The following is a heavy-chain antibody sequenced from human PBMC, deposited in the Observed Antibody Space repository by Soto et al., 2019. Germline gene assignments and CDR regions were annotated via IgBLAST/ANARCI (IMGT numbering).Heavy chain of an antibody. CDR3: ARGNYCSGGPCYYFFAY. Sequence: SETLSLTCAVYGGSFSGYYWNWIRQPPGKGLEWIGEINHSGSTNYNPSLKSRVTISVDTSKNQFSLKLSSVTAADTAVYYCARGNYCSGGPCYYFFAYWGQGTLVTVSS. CDR1: GGSFSGYY. D-gene: IGHD2-15*01. J-gene: IGHJ4*02. CDR2: INHSGST. V-gene: IGHV4-34*01.